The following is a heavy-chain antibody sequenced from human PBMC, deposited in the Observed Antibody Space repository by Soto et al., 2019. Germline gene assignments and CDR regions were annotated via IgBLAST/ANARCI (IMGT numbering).Heavy chain of an antibody. D-gene: IGHD5-12*01. CDR1: GGSFSGYY. J-gene: IGHJ4*02. CDR2: INHSGST. V-gene: IGHV4-34*01. Sequence: SETLSLTCAVYGGSFSGYYWSWIRQPPGKGLEWIGEINHSGSTNYNPSLKSRVTISVDTSKNQFSLKLSSVTAADTAVYYCASVRGYSGYDVDYWGQGTLVTVSS. CDR3: ASVRGYSGYDVDY.